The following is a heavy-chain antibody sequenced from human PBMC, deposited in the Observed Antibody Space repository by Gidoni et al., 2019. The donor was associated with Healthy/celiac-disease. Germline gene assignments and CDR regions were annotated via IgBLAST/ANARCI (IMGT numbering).Heavy chain of an antibody. D-gene: IGHD3-16*02. V-gene: IGHV4-34*01. CDR3: ARVGYYDYVWGSYRPYYYDGMDV. CDR2: INHSGST. Sequence: QVQLQQWGAGLLKPSETLSLTCAVYGGSFSGSYWHWLRQPPGKGLEWIGEINHSGSTNYNPSRNSRVTISVDTSKNQFSLKLSSVTAADTAVYYCARVGYYDYVWGSYRPYYYDGMDVWGQGTTVTVSS. J-gene: IGHJ6*02. CDR1: GGSFSGSY.